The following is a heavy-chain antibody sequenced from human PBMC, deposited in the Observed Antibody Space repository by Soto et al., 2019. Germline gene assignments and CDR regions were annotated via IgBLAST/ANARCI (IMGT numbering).Heavy chain of an antibody. CDR3: ARATFPYYGFWRGQEGFGP. J-gene: IGHJ5*02. V-gene: IGHV1-18*04. CDR1: GYTFTSYG. CDR2: ISAYNGNT. D-gene: IGHD3-3*01. Sequence: QVQLVQSGAEVKKPGASVKVSCKASGYTFTSYGISWVRQAPGQGLEWMGWISAYNGNTKYAQKLQGRVTMTTDTSPSKAYIELRGLRYDDTAVYYCARATFPYYGFWRGQEGFGPWGQGNLVTVSS.